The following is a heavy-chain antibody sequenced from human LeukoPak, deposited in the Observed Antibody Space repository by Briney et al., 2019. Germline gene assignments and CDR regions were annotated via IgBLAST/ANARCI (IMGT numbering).Heavy chain of an antibody. J-gene: IGHJ5*02. D-gene: IGHD3-22*01. CDR1: GYSISSGYY. CDR2: IYHTGFT. CDR3: AREGRYYDSSGRSYNWFDP. Sequence: PSETLSLTCTVSGYSISSGYYWGWIRQPPGKGLEWVGTIYHTGFTYYNPSVNGRVTISIDTSKNQFSLKLSSVTAADTAVYYCAREGRYYDSSGRSYNWFDPWGQGTLVTVSS. V-gene: IGHV4-38-2*02.